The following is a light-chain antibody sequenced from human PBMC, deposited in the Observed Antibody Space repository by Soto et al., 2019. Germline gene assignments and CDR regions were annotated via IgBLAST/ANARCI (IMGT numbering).Light chain of an antibody. J-gene: IGLJ1*01. CDR1: SSDIGDYNY. Sequence: QSALTQPPSASGSPGQSVTISCTGTSSDIGDYNYVSWYQQHPGKAPKLMIYEVSKRPSGVPDRFSGSKSGNTASLTVSGLQAEDDADYYCSSYGGSNNHCDIGTRNKVSDL. V-gene: IGLV2-8*01. CDR3: SSYGGSNNHCD. CDR2: EVS.